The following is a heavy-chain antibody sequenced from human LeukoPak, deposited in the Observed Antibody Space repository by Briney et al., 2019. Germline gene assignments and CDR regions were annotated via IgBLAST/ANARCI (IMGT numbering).Heavy chain of an antibody. CDR2: IIPTFGTT. CDR3: VRGATAVAGGTSSHYYSGLDV. CDR1: GGTFSNYG. V-gene: IGHV1-69*01. Sequence: SVKVSCKASGGTFSNYGINWVRQAPGQGLEWMGAIIPTFGTTNYAQKFQGRVAITADEWTTTAYMELTSLRSEDTAVYYCVRGATAVAGGTSSHYYSGLDVWGQGTTVNVFS. J-gene: IGHJ6*02. D-gene: IGHD6-19*01.